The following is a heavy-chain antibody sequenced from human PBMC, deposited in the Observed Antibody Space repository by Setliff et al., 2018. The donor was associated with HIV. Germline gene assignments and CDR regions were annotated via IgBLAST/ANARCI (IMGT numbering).Heavy chain of an antibody. Sequence: ASVKVSCKTSGYTFDGHYLHWVRQAPGQGLEWMGWINPNSGGTDYAQRFQGRVTMTRDTSISTAYMELSRLRSDDTAVYYCARDGDYGEYGAWGQGTLVTVSS. CDR2: INPNSGGT. J-gene: IGHJ5*02. V-gene: IGHV1-2*02. CDR1: GYTFDGHY. D-gene: IGHD4-17*01. CDR3: ARDGDYGEYGA.